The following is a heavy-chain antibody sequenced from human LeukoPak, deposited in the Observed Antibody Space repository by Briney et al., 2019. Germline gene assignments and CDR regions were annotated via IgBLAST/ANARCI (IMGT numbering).Heavy chain of an antibody. D-gene: IGHD5-12*01. CDR1: GGSISSYY. CDR3: ARQSGMVATWLPNYYFDY. Sequence: SETLSLTCTVSGGSISSYYWSWIRQPPGKGLEWIGYIYYSGSTYYNPSLKSRVTISVDTSKNQFSLKLSSVTAADTAVYYCARQSGMVATWLPNYYFDYWGQGTLVTVSS. J-gene: IGHJ4*02. V-gene: IGHV4-59*08. CDR2: IYYSGST.